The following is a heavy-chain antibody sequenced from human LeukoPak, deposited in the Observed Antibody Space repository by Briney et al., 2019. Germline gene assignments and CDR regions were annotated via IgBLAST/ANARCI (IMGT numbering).Heavy chain of an antibody. Sequence: GGSLRLSCAASGFTVSSNYMSWVRQAPDKGLEWVAAITGSGGGSFYGDSAKGRFTISRDNSKNTLYLQMNSLRADDTAVYYCAKDPNGDYIGAFDFWGRGTLVTVSS. CDR2: ITGSGGGS. J-gene: IGHJ3*01. D-gene: IGHD4-17*01. CDR1: GFTVSSNY. V-gene: IGHV3-23*01. CDR3: AKDPNGDYIGAFDF.